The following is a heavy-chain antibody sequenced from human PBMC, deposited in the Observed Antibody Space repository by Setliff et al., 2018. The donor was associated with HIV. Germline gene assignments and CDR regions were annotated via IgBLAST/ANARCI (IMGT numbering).Heavy chain of an antibody. CDR1: GFSFSTYS. Sequence: PGGSLRLSCAASGFSFSTYSMNWVRQAPGKGLEWVSSISSGSSYIYYADSLKGRFIISRDNAKNSLYLQMNSLRAEGTAVYYCARESTAMGLDNWGPGTLVTVSS. CDR3: ARESTAMGLDN. J-gene: IGHJ4*02. D-gene: IGHD5-18*01. V-gene: IGHV3-21*06. CDR2: ISSGSSYI.